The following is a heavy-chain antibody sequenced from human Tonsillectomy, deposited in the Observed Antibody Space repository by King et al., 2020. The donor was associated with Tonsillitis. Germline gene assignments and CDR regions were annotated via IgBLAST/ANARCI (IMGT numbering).Heavy chain of an antibody. CDR1: GYTFTSYY. V-gene: IGHV1-46*03. J-gene: IGHJ4*02. Sequence: QLVQSGAEVKKPGASVKVSCKASGYTFTSYYIHWVRQAPGQGLEWMGIMNPSGGSTTYAQKFQGRVTMTREPSMSTDYMERSSLRSEDTAVYYCARDNADSSDYYSVVIDYWGQGTLVTVSS. CDR3: ARDNADSSDYYSVVIDY. D-gene: IGHD3-22*01. CDR2: MNPSGGST.